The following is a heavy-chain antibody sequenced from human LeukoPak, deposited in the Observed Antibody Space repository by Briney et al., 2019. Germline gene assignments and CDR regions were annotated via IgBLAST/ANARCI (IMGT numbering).Heavy chain of an antibody. J-gene: IGHJ4*02. V-gene: IGHV4-59*12. CDR3: ARGGGVTVTIFDY. CDR2: IYYSGST. D-gene: IGHD4-17*01. Sequence: SETVSLTCTVSGGSISSYSWSWIRQPPGKGLEWIGYIYYSGSTNYNSSLKSRVTISVDTSKNQFSLKLSSVTAADTAVYYCARGGGVTVTIFDYWGQGTLVTVSS. CDR1: GGSISSYS.